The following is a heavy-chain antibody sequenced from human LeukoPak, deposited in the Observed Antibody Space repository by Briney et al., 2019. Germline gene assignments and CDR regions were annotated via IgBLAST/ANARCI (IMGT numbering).Heavy chain of an antibody. CDR2: ISWNSGSI. V-gene: IGHV3-9*03. CDR3: AKDKAWRGYSGYDASVFDY. J-gene: IGHJ4*02. Sequence: PGGSLRLSCAASGFTFDDYAMHWVRQAPGKGLEWVSGISWNSGSIGYADSVKGRFTISRDNAKNSLYLQMNSLRAEDMALYYCAKDKAWRGYSGYDASVFDYWGQGTLVTVSS. CDR1: GFTFDDYA. D-gene: IGHD5-12*01.